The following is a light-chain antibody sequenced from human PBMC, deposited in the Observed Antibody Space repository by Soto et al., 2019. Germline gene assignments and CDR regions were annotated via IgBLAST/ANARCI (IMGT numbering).Light chain of an antibody. CDR1: QSVTTF. V-gene: IGKV3-11*01. J-gene: IGKJ5*01. CDR2: DAS. CDR3: QQRSNWPPSIA. Sequence: EIVLTQSPATLSLSPGDRATLSCRASQSVTTFLAWYQQKPGQAPRLLIYDASDRAPGIPARFSGSGSATDFTLTINNLEPEDFAVYYSQQRSNWPPSIAFCHETRLEIK.